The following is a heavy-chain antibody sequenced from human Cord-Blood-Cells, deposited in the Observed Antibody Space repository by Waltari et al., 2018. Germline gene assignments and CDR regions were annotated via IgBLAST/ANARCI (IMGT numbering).Heavy chain of an antibody. CDR1: GFTFSSYA. V-gene: IGHV3-23*01. CDR3: AKDRRSYYYFDY. J-gene: IGHJ4*02. D-gene: IGHD1-26*01. Sequence: EVQLLESGGGLVQPGGSLRLSCAASGFTFSSYAMAWVPQAPGKGLEWVSAISGSGGSTYYADSVKGRFTISRDNSKNTLYLQMNSLRAEDTAVYYCAKDRRSYYYFDYWGQGTLVTVSS. CDR2: ISGSGGST.